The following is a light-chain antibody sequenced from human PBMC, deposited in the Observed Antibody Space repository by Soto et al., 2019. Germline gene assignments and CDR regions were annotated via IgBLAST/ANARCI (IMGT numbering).Light chain of an antibody. V-gene: IGKV1-39*01. Sequence: DIQMTQSPSSLSASVGARVTITCRASQSISNYLNWYQQKAGKAPKLLIYAASSLQSGVPSRFSGSGFGTDFTLTIFSLQPEDFATYYCQQSYSTLQYTFGQGTKLEIK. CDR3: QQSYSTLQYT. CDR1: QSISNY. J-gene: IGKJ2*01. CDR2: AAS.